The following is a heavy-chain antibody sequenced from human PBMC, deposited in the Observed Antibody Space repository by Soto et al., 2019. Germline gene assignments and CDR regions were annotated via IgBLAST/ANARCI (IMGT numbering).Heavy chain of an antibody. V-gene: IGHV3-23*01. CDR1: GFPFSTSA. CDR2: ISGTSDAA. J-gene: IGHJ6*02. Sequence: EVQLLESGGGLVQPGGSLRLSCAASGFPFSTSAMNWVRQAPGKGLEWVSIISGTSDAAYYAESVKGRFTSSRDNSKKALYLQMNSLRAEDTAVYYCGKYSGSYPVYNGMNVWGQGTTGTVSS. CDR3: GKYSGSYPVYNGMNV. D-gene: IGHD1-26*01.